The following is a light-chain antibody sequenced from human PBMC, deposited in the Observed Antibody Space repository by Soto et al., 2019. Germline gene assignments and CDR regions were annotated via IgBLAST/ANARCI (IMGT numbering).Light chain of an antibody. V-gene: IGLV2-14*01. CDR3: SSYTSSRTLV. CDR2: DVS. J-gene: IGLJ2*01. CDR1: SSDVGAYRY. Sequence: QSSLTKPASVSGSPGQSITISCTGTSSDVGAYRYVSWYQQHPGKAPKLMIYDVSNRPSGVSNRFSGSKSGNTASLTISGLQAEDEADYYCSSYTSSRTLVFGGGTK.